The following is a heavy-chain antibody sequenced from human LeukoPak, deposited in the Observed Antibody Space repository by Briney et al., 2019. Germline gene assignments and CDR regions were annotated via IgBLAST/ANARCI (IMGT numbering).Heavy chain of an antibody. CDR3: ARLDKHTGSWLPDY. V-gene: IGHV4-59*08. CDR2: IYSGGTT. Sequence: SETLSLTCPVSGGSISSYYWIWTRQPPGKGLEWVGYIYSGGTTSYNPSLQSQVTMSVDTSKNQFSLKLSSVTAADTAVYFCARLDKHTGSWLPDYWGQGTLVTVSS. D-gene: IGHD6-13*01. CDR1: GGSISSYY. J-gene: IGHJ4*02.